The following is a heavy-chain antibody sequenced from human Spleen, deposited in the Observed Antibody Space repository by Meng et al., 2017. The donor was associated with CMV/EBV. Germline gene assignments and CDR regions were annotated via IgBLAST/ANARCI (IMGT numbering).Heavy chain of an antibody. J-gene: IGHJ5*02. V-gene: IGHV4-39*07. D-gene: IGHD7-27*01. CDR2: IYYTGST. CDR1: GGSISSSSYY. Sequence: SETLSLTCTVSGGSISSSSYYWGWIRQPPGKGLEWIGNIYYTGSTYYNPSLKSRVTISVDTSKNQFSLKLSSVTAADTAVYYCARDLGFRWFDPWGQGTLVTVSS. CDR3: ARDLGFRWFDP.